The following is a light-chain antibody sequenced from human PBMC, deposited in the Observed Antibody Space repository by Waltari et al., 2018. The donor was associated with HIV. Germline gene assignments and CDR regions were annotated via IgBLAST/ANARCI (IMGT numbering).Light chain of an antibody. V-gene: IGLV2-23*02. J-gene: IGLJ3*02. Sequence: QSALAQPASVSGSPGQSITISCTGTSGDVGAYELVSWYQQHPGKVPKLLIYDVSSQPSRVSIRFSGTKAGNTASLTISGLQTEEEADYYCGSYDCSRAPIWVFDGGTKLTVL. CDR1: SGDVGAYEL. CDR3: GSYDCSRAPIWV. CDR2: DVS.